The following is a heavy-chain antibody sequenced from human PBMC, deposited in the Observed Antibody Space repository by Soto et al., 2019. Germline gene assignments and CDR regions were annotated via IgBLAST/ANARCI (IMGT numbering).Heavy chain of an antibody. V-gene: IGHV3-11*05. D-gene: IGHD6-19*01. CDR3: ARDRGAVTGQYFDY. CDR2: ISSSGTSA. J-gene: IGHJ4*02. Sequence: QVQLEESGGGLVKPGGSLRLSCAASGFTFSAVYMSWIRQAPNKGLEYISYISSSGTSANYADSVKGRFTISRDNAKNSLSLQMNSLRAEATAVYYCARDRGAVTGQYFDYWGQGALVTVSS. CDR1: GFTFSAVY.